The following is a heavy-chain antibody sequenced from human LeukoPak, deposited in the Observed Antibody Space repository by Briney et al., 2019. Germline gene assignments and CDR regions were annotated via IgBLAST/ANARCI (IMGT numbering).Heavy chain of an antibody. CDR1: GFTFSSYW. CDR2: INSDGSST. Sequence: GVSLRLSCAASGFTFSSYWMHWVRQAPGKGLVWVSRINSDGSSTSYADSVKGRFTISRDNSKNTLYLQMNSLRAEDTAVYYCAKGGFRAIIRYYFDYWGQGTLVTVSS. D-gene: IGHD3-10*01. V-gene: IGHV3-74*01. J-gene: IGHJ4*02. CDR3: AKGGFRAIIRYYFDY.